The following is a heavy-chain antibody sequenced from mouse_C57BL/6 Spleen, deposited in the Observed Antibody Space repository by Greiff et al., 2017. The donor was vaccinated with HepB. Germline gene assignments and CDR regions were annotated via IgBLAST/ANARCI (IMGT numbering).Heavy chain of an antibody. CDR3: TRDYYGSRDY. CDR1: GYTFTDYE. CDR2: IDPETGGT. J-gene: IGHJ2*01. Sequence: QVHVKQSGAELVRPGASVTLSCKASGYTFTDYEMHWVKQTPVHGLEWIGAIDPETGGTAYNQKFKGKAILTADKSSSTAYVELRSLTSEDSAVYYCTRDYYGSRDYWGQGTTLTVSS. D-gene: IGHD1-1*01. V-gene: IGHV1-15*01.